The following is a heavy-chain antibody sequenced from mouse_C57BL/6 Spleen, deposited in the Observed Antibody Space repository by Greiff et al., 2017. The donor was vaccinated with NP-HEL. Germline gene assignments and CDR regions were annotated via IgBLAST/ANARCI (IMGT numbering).Heavy chain of an antibody. Sequence: VQLQQPGAELVKPGASVKLSCKASGYTFTSYWMHWVKQRPGQGLEWIGMIHPNSGSTNYNEKFKSKATLTVDKSSSTAYMQLSSLTSEDSAVYYCARFPFTVVATKGNYWGQGTTLTVSS. D-gene: IGHD1-1*01. CDR3: ARFPFTVVATKGNY. J-gene: IGHJ2*01. CDR1: GYTFTSYW. V-gene: IGHV1-64*01. CDR2: IHPNSGST.